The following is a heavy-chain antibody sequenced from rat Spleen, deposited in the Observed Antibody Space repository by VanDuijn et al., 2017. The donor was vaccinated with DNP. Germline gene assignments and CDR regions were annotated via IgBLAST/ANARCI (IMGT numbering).Heavy chain of an antibody. D-gene: IGHD5-1*01. J-gene: IGHJ2*01. CDR2: INYDGDKT. CDR1: GFTFSDYN. CDR3: ARRDWGFDY. Sequence: EVQLVESGGGLGQPGRSLKLSCAASGFTFSDYNMVWVRQAPTRGLEWVAYINYDGDKTYYGDSVKGRFTISRENAKSTLYLQMNSLRSEDMATYYCARRDWGFDYWGQGVLVTVSS. V-gene: IGHV5S10*01.